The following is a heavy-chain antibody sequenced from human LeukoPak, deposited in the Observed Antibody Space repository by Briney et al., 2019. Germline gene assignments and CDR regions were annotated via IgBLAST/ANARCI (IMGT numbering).Heavy chain of an antibody. Sequence: PGGSLRLSCAASGFAFSTYSMSWLRQAPGKGLEWVSVISNSGGNTYYADPVKGRFTISRDNSKNTLYLQMNSLRAEDTAVYYCAKDLATRIAARPYYAFDIWGQGTMVTVSS. D-gene: IGHD6-6*01. J-gene: IGHJ3*02. CDR2: ISNSGGNT. CDR1: GFAFSTYS. V-gene: IGHV3-23*01. CDR3: AKDLATRIAARPYYAFDI.